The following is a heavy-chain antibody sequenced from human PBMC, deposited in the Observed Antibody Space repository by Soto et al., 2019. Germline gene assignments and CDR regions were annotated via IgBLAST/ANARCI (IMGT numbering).Heavy chain of an antibody. CDR2: IYSGGST. J-gene: IGHJ4*02. CDR3: AREHYQAGCWYVGY. Sequence: EVQLVETGGGLIQPGGSLRLSCAASGFTVSSNYMSWVRQAPGKGLEWVSVIYSGGSTYYADSVKGRFTISRDNSKNTLYLQMNSLRAEDTAVYYCAREHYQAGCWYVGYWGQGTLVTVSS. D-gene: IGHD6-13*01. CDR1: GFTVSSNY. V-gene: IGHV3-53*02.